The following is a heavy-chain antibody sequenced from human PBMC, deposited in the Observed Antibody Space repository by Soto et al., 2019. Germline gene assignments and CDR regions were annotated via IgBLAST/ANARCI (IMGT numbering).Heavy chain of an antibody. CDR2: IYDSGSS. J-gene: IGHJ4*02. D-gene: IGHD5-12*01. CDR1: RASISSGHYF. Sequence: TLSLTCTVSRASISSGHYFWSWIRQSPGKGLEWIGYIYDSGSSYYNPSLKSRVTMSVDTSKNQFSLKLSSVTAADTAVYYCAREKGYISGPKNLDYWGQGTLVTVSS. CDR3: AREKGYISGPKNLDY. V-gene: IGHV4-30-4*01.